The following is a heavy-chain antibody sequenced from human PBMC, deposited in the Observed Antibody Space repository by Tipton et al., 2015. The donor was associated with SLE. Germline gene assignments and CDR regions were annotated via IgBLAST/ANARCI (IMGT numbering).Heavy chain of an antibody. Sequence: TLSLTCSVSGDSVSSGTHYWSWIRQTPGKGLEWIGNIYYSGSTDYNPPLKTRVTISVDTSKNQFSLKLTSVTASDTAMYFCARTKDYFPDYWGQGTLVTVSS. D-gene: IGHD3-10*01. V-gene: IGHV4-61*01. CDR2: IYYSGST. CDR1: GDSVSSGTHY. J-gene: IGHJ4*02. CDR3: ARTKDYFPDY.